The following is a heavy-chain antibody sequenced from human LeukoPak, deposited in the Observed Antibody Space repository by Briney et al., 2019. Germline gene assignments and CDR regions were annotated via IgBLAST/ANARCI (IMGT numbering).Heavy chain of an antibody. Sequence: GRSLRLSCAASGFTFSGYAMHWVRQAPGKGLEWVAVISYDGSNKYYADSMKGRFTISRDTSKNTLYLQVNSLRAEDTAVYYCARDSARWLAFDYWGQGTLVTVSS. CDR2: ISYDGSNK. V-gene: IGHV3-30-3*01. J-gene: IGHJ4*02. D-gene: IGHD6-19*01. CDR3: ARDSARWLAFDY. CDR1: GFTFSGYA.